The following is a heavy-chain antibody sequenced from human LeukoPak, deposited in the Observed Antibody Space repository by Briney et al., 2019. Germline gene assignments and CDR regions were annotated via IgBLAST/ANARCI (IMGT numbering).Heavy chain of an antibody. D-gene: IGHD6-13*01. CDR1: RFTFSSYS. CDR2: ISSSSYI. J-gene: IGHJ4*02. Sequence: GGSLRLSCAASRFTFSSYSMNWVRQAPGKGLEWVSSISSSSYIYYADSVKGRFTISRDNAKNSLYLQMNNLTAEDTAVYYCARVDLAAAFDYWGQGTLVTVSS. CDR3: ARVDLAAAFDY. V-gene: IGHV3-21*01.